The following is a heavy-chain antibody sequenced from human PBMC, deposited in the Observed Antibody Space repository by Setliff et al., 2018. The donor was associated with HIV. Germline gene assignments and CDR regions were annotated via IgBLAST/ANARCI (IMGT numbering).Heavy chain of an antibody. CDR3: ARHSPSDY. V-gene: IGHV4-39*01. CDR2: MFYSGST. J-gene: IGHJ4*02. Sequence: PSETLSLTCTVSGGSISSSTYYWAWIRQPPGRGLEWIGNMFYSGSTYYNPALKSRVTISVDTSKNQFSLILGSVTAADTAVYYCARHSPSDYWGQGTLVTVSS. CDR1: GGSISSSTYY.